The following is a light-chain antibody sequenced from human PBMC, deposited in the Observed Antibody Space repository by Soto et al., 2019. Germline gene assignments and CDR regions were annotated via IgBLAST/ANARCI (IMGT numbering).Light chain of an antibody. CDR2: GAS. CDR1: QSVSSSY. Sequence: ESVLTQSPGTLCLSPGERATLSCRASQSVSSSYLAWYQQKPGQAPRLLIYGASSRATGIPDRFSGSGSGTDFSLTISRLEPEVCAGYYCQQYGSSPWTFGQGTKGEIK. CDR3: QQYGSSPWT. J-gene: IGKJ1*01. V-gene: IGKV3-20*01.